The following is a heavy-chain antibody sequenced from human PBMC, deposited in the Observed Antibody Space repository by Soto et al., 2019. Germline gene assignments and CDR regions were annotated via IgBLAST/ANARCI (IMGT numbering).Heavy chain of an antibody. V-gene: IGHV4-39*01. CDR1: GGSISSSSYY. CDR2: IYYSGST. Sequence: QLQLQESGPGLVKPSETLSLTCTVSGGSISSSSYYWGWIRQPPGKGLEWIGSIYYSGSTYYNPSLKSRVTISVDTSNNQFSLKLSAVTAADTAVYYCASPTGYSSGWYYYYWGQGTLVTVSS. J-gene: IGHJ4*02. CDR3: ASPTGYSSGWYYYY. D-gene: IGHD6-19*01.